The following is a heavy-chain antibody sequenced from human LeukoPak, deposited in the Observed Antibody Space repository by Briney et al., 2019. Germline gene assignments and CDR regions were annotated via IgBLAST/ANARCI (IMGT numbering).Heavy chain of an antibody. Sequence: ASVKVSCKASGYTFTGDYMHWVRQAPGQGLEWMGWINPNSGGTNYAQKFQGRVTMTRDTSISTAYMELSRLRSDDTAVYYCAMMGDILTGYYNGPGDYWGQGTLVTVSS. CDR1: GYTFTGDY. D-gene: IGHD3-9*01. CDR2: INPNSGGT. V-gene: IGHV1-2*02. CDR3: AMMGDILTGYYNGPGDY. J-gene: IGHJ4*02.